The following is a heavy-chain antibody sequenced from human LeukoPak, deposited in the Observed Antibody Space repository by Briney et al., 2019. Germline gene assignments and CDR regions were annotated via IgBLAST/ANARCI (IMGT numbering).Heavy chain of an antibody. CDR2: ISWNSGYI. Sequence: GGPLRLSCAASGFTVSSNYMSWVRQAPGKGLEWVSGISWNSGYIGYADSVKGRFTISRDNAKNSLYLQMNSLRAEDTALYYCAKDMEGYSYVFDYWGQGTLVTVSS. CDR3: AKDMEGYSYVFDY. J-gene: IGHJ4*02. CDR1: GFTVSSNY. V-gene: IGHV3-9*01. D-gene: IGHD5-18*01.